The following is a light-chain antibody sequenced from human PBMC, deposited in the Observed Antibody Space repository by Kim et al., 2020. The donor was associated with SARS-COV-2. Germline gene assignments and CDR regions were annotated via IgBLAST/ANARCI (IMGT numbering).Light chain of an antibody. Sequence: VSPGERATLSCRASQNVRNNLAWYQQKPGQAPRLLIYAVSTRATGIPARFSGGGSGTEFTLTINSLQSEDIALYYCQQYYNWPPYTFGQGTKLEI. CDR2: AVS. CDR3: QQYYNWPPYT. J-gene: IGKJ2*01. CDR1: QNVRNN. V-gene: IGKV3-15*01.